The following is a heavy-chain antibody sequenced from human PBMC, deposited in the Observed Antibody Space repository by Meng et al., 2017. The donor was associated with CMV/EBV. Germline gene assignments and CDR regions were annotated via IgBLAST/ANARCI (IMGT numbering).Heavy chain of an antibody. Sequence: GGSLRLSCAVYGGSFSGYYWSWIRQAPGKGLEWVSVIYSGGSTYYADSVKGRFTISRDNSKNTLYLQMNSLRAEDTAVYYCAREGDFWSGYRGPYYYGMDVWGQGTTVTVSS. V-gene: IGHV3-53*05. CDR2: IYSGGST. CDR3: AREGDFWSGYRGPYYYGMDV. J-gene: IGHJ6*02. D-gene: IGHD3-3*01. CDR1: GGSFSGYY.